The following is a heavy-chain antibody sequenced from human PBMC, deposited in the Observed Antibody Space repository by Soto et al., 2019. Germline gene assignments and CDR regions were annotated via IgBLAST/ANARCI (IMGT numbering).Heavy chain of an antibody. D-gene: IGHD1-1*01. CDR3: ATPQVERRKLRFDY. J-gene: IGHJ4*02. Sequence: PGESLKISCAASGFSFRSYSMNWVRQAPGKGLEWVSYTSSSGSTIYYADSVKGRFTISRDNAKNSLYLQMNSLRADDAAVYYCATPQVERRKLRFDYWGQGTLVTVSS. V-gene: IGHV3-48*01. CDR2: TSSSGSTI. CDR1: GFSFRSYS.